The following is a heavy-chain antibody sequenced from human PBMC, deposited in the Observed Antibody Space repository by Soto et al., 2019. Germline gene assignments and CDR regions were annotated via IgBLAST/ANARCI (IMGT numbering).Heavy chain of an antibody. Sequence: KPSETLSLTCAVYGGSFSGYYWSWIRQPPGKGLEWIGEINHSGSTNYNPSLKSRVTISVDTSKNQFSLKLSSVTAADTAVYYCARGFIWPSYYFDYWGQGTLVTVSS. CDR1: GGSFSGYY. CDR2: INHSGST. CDR3: ARGFIWPSYYFDY. V-gene: IGHV4-34*01. D-gene: IGHD3-16*01. J-gene: IGHJ4*02.